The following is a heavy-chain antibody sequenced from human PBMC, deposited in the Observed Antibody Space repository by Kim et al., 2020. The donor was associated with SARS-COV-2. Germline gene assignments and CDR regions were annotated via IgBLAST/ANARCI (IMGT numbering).Heavy chain of an antibody. CDR3: ARVPRQWLSLNGMDV. V-gene: IGHV1-2*02. D-gene: IGHD2-8*01. Sequence: QKFQGRVTMTRDTSISTAYMELSRLRSDDTAVYYCARVPRQWLSLNGMDVWGQGTTVTVSS. J-gene: IGHJ6*02.